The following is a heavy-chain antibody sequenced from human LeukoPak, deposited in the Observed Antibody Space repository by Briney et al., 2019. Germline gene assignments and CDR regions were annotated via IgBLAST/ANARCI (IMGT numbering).Heavy chain of an antibody. CDR1: GFTFSSYA. D-gene: IGHD3-22*01. Sequence: GGSLRLSCAGSGFTFSSYAMSWVRQAPGKGLEWVSSISGSAISTYFADSVKGRFTISRDNSKNTLYLQMNSLRAEDTALYYCARYYYDSSGYSYYYYYMDVWGKGTTVTVSS. V-gene: IGHV3-23*01. CDR2: ISGSAIST. J-gene: IGHJ6*03. CDR3: ARYYYDSSGYSYYYYYMDV.